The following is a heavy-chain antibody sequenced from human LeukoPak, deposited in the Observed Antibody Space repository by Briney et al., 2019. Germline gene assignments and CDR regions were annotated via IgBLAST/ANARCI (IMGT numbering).Heavy chain of an antibody. V-gene: IGHV4-4*02. CDR3: ARGGASSEWFDP. Sequence: SETLSLTCAVSGGSISNENWWSWVRQPPGKGLEWIGEIHHRGGTNYNPSLRSRVTISVDTSNNQFSLNVNSVTAADTAVYYCARGGASSEWFDPWGQGTLVTVSS. CDR1: GGSISNENW. D-gene: IGHD6-25*01. J-gene: IGHJ5*02. CDR2: IHHRGGT.